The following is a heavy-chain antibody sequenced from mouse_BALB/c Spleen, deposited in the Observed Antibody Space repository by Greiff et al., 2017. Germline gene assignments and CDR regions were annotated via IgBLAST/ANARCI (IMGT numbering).Heavy chain of an antibody. CDR1: GFTFSSFG. CDR3: ARKDFDY. V-gene: IGHV5-17*02. J-gene: IGHJ2*01. Sequence: EVKLVESGAGLVQPGGSRKFSCAASGFTFSSFGMHWVRQAPEKGLEWVAYISSGSSTIYYADTVKGRYTISRDNPKNTLFLQMTSLRSEDTAMYYCARKDFDYWGQGTTLTVSS. CDR2: ISSGSSTI.